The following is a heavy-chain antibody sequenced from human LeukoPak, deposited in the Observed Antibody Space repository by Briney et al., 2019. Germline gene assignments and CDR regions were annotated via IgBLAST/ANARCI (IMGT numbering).Heavy chain of an antibody. Sequence: ASETLSLTCAVYGGSFSGYYWSWISQPPGKGREWIGEINHSGSTNYNPSLKSRVTISVATSKNQFSLKLSSVTAADTAVYYCASRIVDTAMVYFDYWGQGTLVTVSS. D-gene: IGHD5-18*01. CDR2: INHSGST. CDR1: GGSFSGYY. J-gene: IGHJ4*02. V-gene: IGHV4-34*01. CDR3: ASRIVDTAMVYFDY.